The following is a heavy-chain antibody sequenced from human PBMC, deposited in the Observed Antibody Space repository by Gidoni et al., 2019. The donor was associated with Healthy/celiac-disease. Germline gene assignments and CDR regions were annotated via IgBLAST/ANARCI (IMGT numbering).Heavy chain of an antibody. CDR3: AGGNYYYYMDV. J-gene: IGHJ6*03. CDR1: GGTFSSYA. CDR2: IIPIFGTA. D-gene: IGHD3-16*01. Sequence: QVQLVQSGAEVKKPRSSVKVSCTASGGTFSSYASSWVRQATGQWLEWMGGIIPIFGTANYAPKFQGRVTITADESTSTAYMELSSLRSEDTAVYHCAGGNYYYYMDVWGKGTTVTVSS. V-gene: IGHV1-69*01.